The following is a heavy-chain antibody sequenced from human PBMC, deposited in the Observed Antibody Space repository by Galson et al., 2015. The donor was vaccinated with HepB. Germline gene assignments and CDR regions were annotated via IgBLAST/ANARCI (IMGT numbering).Heavy chain of an antibody. CDR3: AKAGRDDSSSWVKYGMDV. J-gene: IGHJ6*02. CDR2: INPNSGGT. Sequence: SVKVSCKASGYIFTGYYMHWVRQAPGQGLEWMGRINPNSGGTNYAQKFQGRVTMTRDTSISTAYMELSRLRSDDTAVYYCAKAGRDDSSSWVKYGMDVWGQGTTVTVSS. D-gene: IGHD6-13*01. CDR1: GYIFTGYY. V-gene: IGHV1-2*06.